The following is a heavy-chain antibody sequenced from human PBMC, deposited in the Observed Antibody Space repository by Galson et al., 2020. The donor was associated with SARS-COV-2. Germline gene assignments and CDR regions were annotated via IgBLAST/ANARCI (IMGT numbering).Heavy chain of an antibody. CDR2: VYHNGSP. CDR1: GGSINSGGVN. V-gene: IGHV4-31*03. CDR3: ARDSSRGSGWYPGYFDL. J-gene: IGHJ2*01. Sequence: ASETLSLTCSVSGGSINSGGVNWSWIRQLPGQGLEWIGYVYHNGSPYYNPSLKSRVTISLDTSWNQFSLKLNSVTAADTAVYYCARDSSRGSGWYPGYFDLWGRGTLVTVSS. D-gene: IGHD6-19*01.